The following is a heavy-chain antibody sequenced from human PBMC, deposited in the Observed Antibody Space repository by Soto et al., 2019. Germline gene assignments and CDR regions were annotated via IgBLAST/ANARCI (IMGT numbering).Heavy chain of an antibody. CDR3: ARDFSNGDYAPGVDY. V-gene: IGHV3-33*01. CDR1: GFTFSSYG. D-gene: IGHD4-17*01. Sequence: GGSLRLSCAASGFTFSSYGMHWVRQAPGKGLEWVAVIWYDGSNKYYADSVKGRFTISRDNSKNTLYLQMNSLRAEDTAVYYCARDFSNGDYAPGVDYWGQGTLVTVSS. J-gene: IGHJ4*02. CDR2: IWYDGSNK.